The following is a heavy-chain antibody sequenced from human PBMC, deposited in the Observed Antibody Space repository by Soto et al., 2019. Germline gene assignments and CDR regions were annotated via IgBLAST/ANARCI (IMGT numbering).Heavy chain of an antibody. V-gene: IGHV1-2*04. D-gene: IGHD6-13*01. CDR1: GYAFTGYY. CDR3: ARGGIAAAGDGKFIDV. J-gene: IGHJ6*02. CDR2: INPNSGGT. Sequence: ASVKVSCKASGYAFTGYYMHWVRQAPGQGLEWMGWINPNSGGTNYAQKFQGWVTMTRDTSISTAYMELSRLRSDDTAVYYCARGGIAAAGDGKFIDVWGQGTTVTVSS.